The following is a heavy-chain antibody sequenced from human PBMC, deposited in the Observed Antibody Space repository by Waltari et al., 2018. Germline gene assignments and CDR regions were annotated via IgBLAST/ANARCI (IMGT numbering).Heavy chain of an antibody. J-gene: IGHJ5*02. Sequence: QVQLQQWGAGLLTPSETLSLTCDVYGGSFPGYYWRWIRQTPGKGLEWIGEINYSGRTHYSLSLKSRVTISVDTSKTQFSLKLTSVTAADTGVYYCARENLYHYASGSRPARNWFDPWGQGTPVIVSS. D-gene: IGHD3-10*01. CDR3: ARENLYHYASGSRPARNWFDP. CDR2: INYSGRT. V-gene: IGHV4-34*01. CDR1: GGSFPGYY.